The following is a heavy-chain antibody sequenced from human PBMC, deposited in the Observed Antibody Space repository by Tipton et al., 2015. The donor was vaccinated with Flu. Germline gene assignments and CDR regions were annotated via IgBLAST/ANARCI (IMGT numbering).Heavy chain of an antibody. CDR1: GGSISSGSYY. J-gene: IGHJ4*02. Sequence: TLSLTCTVSGGSISSGSYYWTWIRQPAGKGLEWIGRIFTSGRTNYNPSLKSRVTISLDTSKNQFSLQLNSVTAADTAVYYCARGIPTFCTGGTCFAGDFDSWGQGTLVTV. CDR3: ARGIPTFCTGGTCFAGDFDS. V-gene: IGHV4-61*02. CDR2: IFTSGRT. D-gene: IGHD2-15*01.